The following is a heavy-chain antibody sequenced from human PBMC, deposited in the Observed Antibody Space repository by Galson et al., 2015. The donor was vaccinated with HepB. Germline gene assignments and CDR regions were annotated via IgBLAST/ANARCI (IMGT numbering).Heavy chain of an antibody. D-gene: IGHD4-17*01. CDR2: YSGSP. V-gene: IGHV4-59*08. CDR3: ARRSTYGDYGDFDY. Sequence: YSGSPHYHPSLKSRVTISVDTSKNQFSLKLSSVTAADTTVYYCARRSTYGDYGDFDYWGQGTLVTVSS. J-gene: IGHJ4*02.